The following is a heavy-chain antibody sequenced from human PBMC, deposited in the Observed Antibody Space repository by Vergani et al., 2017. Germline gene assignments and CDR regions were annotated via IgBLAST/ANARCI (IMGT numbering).Heavy chain of an antibody. CDR1: GYTFTGYY. J-gene: IGHJ3*02. V-gene: IGHV1-2*02. CDR3: ARNPYCGGDCYSDAFDI. D-gene: IGHD2-21*02. CDR2: INPNIGGT. Sequence: QVQLVQSGAEVKKPGASVKVSCKASGYTFTGYYMHWVRQAPGQGLEWMGWINPNIGGTNYAQKFQGRVTMTRDTSISTAYMELSRLRSDDTAVYYCARNPYCGGDCYSDAFDIWGQGTMVTVSS.